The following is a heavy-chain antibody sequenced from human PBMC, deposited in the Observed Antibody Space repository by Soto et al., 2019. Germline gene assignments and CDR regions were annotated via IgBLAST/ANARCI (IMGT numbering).Heavy chain of an antibody. J-gene: IGHJ4*02. CDR2: ISYDGSKK. D-gene: IGHD6-19*01. V-gene: IGHV3-30*18. CDR3: AKDGQIAVAVLLD. CDR1: GFPLSTYG. Sequence: QVQLVESGGGWGQPGGSLSLSWAASGFPLSTYGMHWFRKAQGKGREWVALISYDGSKKYYADSVKGRFTISRDNSKNTLYLQMNSLRAEDTAVYYCAKDGQIAVAVLLDWGQGHLVTVSS.